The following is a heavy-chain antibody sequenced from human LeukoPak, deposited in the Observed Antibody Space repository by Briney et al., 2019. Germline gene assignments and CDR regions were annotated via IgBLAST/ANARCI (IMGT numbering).Heavy chain of an antibody. J-gene: IGHJ4*02. D-gene: IGHD3-9*01. CDR3: ARDQLRGYYDILTGYSPFGY. Sequence: ASVKVSCKASGYTFTGYYMHWVRQAPGQGLEWMGWISAYNGNTNYAQKLQGRVTMTTDTSTSTAYMELRSLRSDDTAVYYCARDQLRGYYDILTGYSPFGYWGQGTLVTVSS. CDR1: GYTFTGYY. CDR2: ISAYNGNT. V-gene: IGHV1-18*04.